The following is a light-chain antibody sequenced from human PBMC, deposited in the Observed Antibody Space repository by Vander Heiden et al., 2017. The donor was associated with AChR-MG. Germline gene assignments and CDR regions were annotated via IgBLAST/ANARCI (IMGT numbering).Light chain of an antibody. Sequence: DIQMTQSPSSLSASVGDRVTITCRASQSISSYLNWYQQKPGKAPKLLIYAASSLQSGVPSRFSGSGSGTDFTLNISSLKPEDFATYYGQQSYSTPRTFGQGTKVEIK. CDR3: QQSYSTPRT. CDR2: AAS. V-gene: IGKV1-39*01. J-gene: IGKJ1*01. CDR1: QSISSY.